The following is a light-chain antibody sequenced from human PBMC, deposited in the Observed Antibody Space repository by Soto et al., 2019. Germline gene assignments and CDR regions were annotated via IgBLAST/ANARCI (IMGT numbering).Light chain of an antibody. V-gene: IGKV2-28*01. CDR1: QSHLHSNGYNY. J-gene: IGKJ1*01. CDR3: MQALQTWT. Sequence: DIVMTQSPLSLPVTPGEPASISCRSSQSHLHSNGYNYLDWYLQKPGQSPQLLIYLGSNRASGVPDRFSGSGSGTDFTLKISRVEAEDVGVYYCMQALQTWTFGQGTKVEIK. CDR2: LGS.